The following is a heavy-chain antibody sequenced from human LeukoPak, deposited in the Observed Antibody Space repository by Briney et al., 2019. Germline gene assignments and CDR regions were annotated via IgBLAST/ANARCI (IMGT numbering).Heavy chain of an antibody. J-gene: IGHJ4*02. V-gene: IGHV3-30*18. CDR2: ISYDGSNK. CDR3: AKPITMVRGVQVSFDY. D-gene: IGHD3-10*01. Sequence: TGGSLRLSCAASGFTFRSYGMHWVRQAPGKGLEWVAFISYDGSNKYYADSVKGRFTISRDNSKNTLYLQMNSLRAEDTAVYYCAKPITMVRGVQVSFDYWGQGTLVTVSS. CDR1: GFTFRSYG.